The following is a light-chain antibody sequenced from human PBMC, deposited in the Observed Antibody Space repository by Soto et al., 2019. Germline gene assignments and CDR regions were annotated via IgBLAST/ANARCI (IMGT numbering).Light chain of an antibody. J-gene: IGLJ1*01. CDR1: SSDIGDYNF. V-gene: IGLV2-14*01. CDR3: SSYTSTSPPFL. CDR2: GVS. Sequence: QSALTQPASVSGSPAQSITISCTGSSSDIGDYNFVSWYQQHPGKAPKLMIYGVSLRPSGVSDRFSGSKSGNTASLTISGLQAMDAAAYYASSYTSTSPPFLFGTGTKLTVL.